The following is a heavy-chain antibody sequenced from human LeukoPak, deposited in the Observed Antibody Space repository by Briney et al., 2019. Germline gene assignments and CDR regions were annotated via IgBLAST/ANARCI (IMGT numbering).Heavy chain of an antibody. J-gene: IGHJ4*02. Sequence: SETLSLTCAVYGGSFSGYYWSWIRQPPGKGLEWIREINHSGSTNYNPSLKSRVTISVDTSKNQFSLKLSSVTAADTAVYYCARGRKTYYDSSGLNDYWGQGTLVTVSS. CDR3: ARGRKTYYDSSGLNDY. CDR2: INHSGST. CDR1: GGSFSGYY. V-gene: IGHV4-34*01. D-gene: IGHD3-22*01.